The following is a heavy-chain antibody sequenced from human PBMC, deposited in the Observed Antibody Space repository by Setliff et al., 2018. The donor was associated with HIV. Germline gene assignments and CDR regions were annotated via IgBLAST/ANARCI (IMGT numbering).Heavy chain of an antibody. CDR1: GLTFSTYG. CDR2: ISGNGDGT. J-gene: IGHJ6*04. V-gene: IGHV3-23*01. Sequence: PGGSLCLSCEASGLTFSTYGMRWVRQAQGKGLEWVSGISGNGDGTFYVDSVKGRFTISRDNSKNTLYLQMNSLRVEDTAVYHCVKGRQSWSCAELDVWGKGTTVTVSS. D-gene: IGHD3-16*01. CDR3: VKGRQSWSCAELDV.